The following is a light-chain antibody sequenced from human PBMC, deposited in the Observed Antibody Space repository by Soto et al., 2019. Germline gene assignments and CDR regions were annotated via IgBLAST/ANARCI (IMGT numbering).Light chain of an antibody. CDR2: DAS. J-gene: IGKJ5*01. Sequence: ELVLTQSPGTLSLSPGERATLSSRASQSVSSSYLAWYQQKPSQAPRRVIYDASNRATGIPARFSGSGSGTDFTLTISSREPEDVAVYNCQYRSNWSPGTFGQGTRLEIK. CDR3: QYRSNWSPGT. V-gene: IGKV3D-20*02. CDR1: QSVSSSY.